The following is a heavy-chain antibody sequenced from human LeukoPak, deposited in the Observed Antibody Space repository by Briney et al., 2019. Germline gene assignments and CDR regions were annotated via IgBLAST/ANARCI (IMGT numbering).Heavy chain of an antibody. D-gene: IGHD2-15*01. CDR3: ARPRLEYCSGGSCFDAFDI. J-gene: IGHJ3*02. V-gene: IGHV3-23*01. Sequence: PGGSLRLSCAASGFTFSSYAMSWVRQAPGKGLEWVSVISGSGDNTYYADSVKGRFTISRDNSKNTLYLQMNSLTAEDTAIYSCARPRLEYCSGGSCFDAFDIWGQGTMVTVSS. CDR2: ISGSGDNT. CDR1: GFTFSSYA.